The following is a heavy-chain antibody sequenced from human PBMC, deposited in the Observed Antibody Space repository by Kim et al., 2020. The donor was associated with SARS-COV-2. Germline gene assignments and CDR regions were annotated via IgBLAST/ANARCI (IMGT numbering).Heavy chain of an antibody. D-gene: IGHD6-19*01. J-gene: IGHJ4*02. CDR3: ARVTGDGWDVAY. CDR2: IYIGGIT. V-gene: IGHV3-53*01. Sequence: GGSLRLSCAASGFTVSSYCMSWVRQTPGKGLEWVSVIYIGGITYYPDSAKGRFTISRDNSKNTLYLQMTSLRAEDTAMYYCARVTGDGWDVAYWGRGTLV. CDR1: GFTVSSYC.